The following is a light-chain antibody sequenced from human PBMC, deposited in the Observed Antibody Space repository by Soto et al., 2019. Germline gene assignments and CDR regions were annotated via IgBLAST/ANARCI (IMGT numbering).Light chain of an antibody. CDR1: QSVSSSY. J-gene: IGKJ2*01. Sequence: EIVLTQSPGTLSLSPGERATLSCRASQSVSSSYLAWYQQKPGQAPRLLIYGASSRATGIPDRFSGSGSGTDYTLTISGLQSEDFATYFCQQSSTMPFTFGLGAKVELK. CDR2: GAS. V-gene: IGKV3-20*01. CDR3: QQSSTMPFT.